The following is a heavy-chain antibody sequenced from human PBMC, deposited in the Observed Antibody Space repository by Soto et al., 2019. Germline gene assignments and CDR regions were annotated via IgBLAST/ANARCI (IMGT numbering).Heavy chain of an antibody. V-gene: IGHV3-23*01. CDR2: IGGSGDGT. Sequence: GGSLRLSCEASGFTFSSYTMNWVRRAPGKGLEWVATIGGSGDGTYYGDSVKGRFTISRDNSKNTLYLQMNSLRAEDTAVYYCAKVLVQWLATYYYYGMDVWGQGTTVTVS. CDR1: GFTFSSYT. CDR3: AKVLVQWLATYYYYGMDV. D-gene: IGHD6-19*01. J-gene: IGHJ6*02.